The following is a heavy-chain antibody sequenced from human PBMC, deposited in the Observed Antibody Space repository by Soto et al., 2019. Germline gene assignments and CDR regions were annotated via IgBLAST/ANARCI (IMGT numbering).Heavy chain of an antibody. CDR3: ARDFPFTRITIFGVVTPYGMDV. J-gene: IGHJ6*02. Sequence: PWGSLRLSCSASVFTFSSYSMNWGRQAPGKGLEWVSSISSSSSYIYYADSVKGRFTISRDNAKNSLYLQMNSLRAEDTAVYYCARDFPFTRITIFGVVTPYGMDVWGQGTTVTVSS. CDR2: ISSSSSYI. V-gene: IGHV3-21*01. D-gene: IGHD3-3*01. CDR1: VFTFSSYS.